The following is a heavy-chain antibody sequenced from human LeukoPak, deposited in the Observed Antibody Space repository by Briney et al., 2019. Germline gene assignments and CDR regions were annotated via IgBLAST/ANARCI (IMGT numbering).Heavy chain of an antibody. CDR2: ISGSGGST. D-gene: IGHD2-15*01. V-gene: IGHV3-23*01. Sequence: PGGSLRLSCAASGFTFSNAWMSWVRQAPGKGLEWVSAISGSGGSTYYADSVKGRFTISRDNSKNTLYLQMNSLRAEDTAVYYCAKDEDIVVVVAAAHDYWGQGTLVTVSS. J-gene: IGHJ4*02. CDR3: AKDEDIVVVVAAAHDY. CDR1: GFTFSNAW.